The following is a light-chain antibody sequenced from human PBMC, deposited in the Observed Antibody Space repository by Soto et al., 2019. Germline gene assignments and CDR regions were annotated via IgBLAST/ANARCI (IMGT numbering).Light chain of an antibody. CDR2: EVN. J-gene: IGLJ1*01. V-gene: IGLV2-14*01. Sequence: QSALSQPASMSGSPGQSITIPCTGASSDIGLYNYVSWYQHHPGKAPKLLISEVNVRPSGLSDRFSASKAGNTASLTISGLQPEDEAYYYCSSLSTTSTPMLFGSGTKVTGL. CDR3: SSLSTTSTPML. CDR1: SSDIGLYNY.